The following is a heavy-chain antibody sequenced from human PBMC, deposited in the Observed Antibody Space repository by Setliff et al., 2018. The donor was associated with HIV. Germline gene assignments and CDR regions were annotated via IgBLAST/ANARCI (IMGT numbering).Heavy chain of an antibody. CDR3: ARVDSSTPRAVDI. CDR2: IFHNGNT. V-gene: IGHV4-39*01. CDR1: GGSISNTNYY. Sequence: SETLSLTCPVSGGSISNTNYYWGWIRQPPGKGLEWIGNIFHNGNTYYNATLESRVAISVDTSKRQFSLRMNSVTAADTAVYYCARVDSSTPRAVDIWGQGTMVTVSS. D-gene: IGHD5-12*01. J-gene: IGHJ3*02.